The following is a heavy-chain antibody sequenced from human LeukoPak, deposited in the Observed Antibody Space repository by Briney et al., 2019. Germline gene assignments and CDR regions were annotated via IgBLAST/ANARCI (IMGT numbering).Heavy chain of an antibody. Sequence: ASVKVSCKASGYTFTGYYMHWVRQAPGQGFEWMGWINPNSGGTNYAQKFQGRVTMTRDTSTSTVYMELSSLRSEDTAVYYCAREKRVGATTSLDYWGQGTLVTVSS. D-gene: IGHD1-26*01. CDR3: AREKRVGATTSLDY. J-gene: IGHJ4*02. CDR1: GYTFTGYY. V-gene: IGHV1-2*02. CDR2: INPNSGGT.